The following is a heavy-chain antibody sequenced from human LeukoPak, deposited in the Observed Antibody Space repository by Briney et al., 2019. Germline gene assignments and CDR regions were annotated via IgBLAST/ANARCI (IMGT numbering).Heavy chain of an antibody. Sequence: GGSLRLSCAASGFTFSSYGMHWVRQAPGKGLEWVAVISYDGSNKYYTDSVKGRFTIYRDNSKNTLYLQMNSLRAEDTAVYYCAKGNDDDILTGGSYFDYWGQGTLVTVSS. J-gene: IGHJ4*02. D-gene: IGHD3-9*01. V-gene: IGHV3-30*18. CDR3: AKGNDDDILTGGSYFDY. CDR2: ISYDGSNK. CDR1: GFTFSSYG.